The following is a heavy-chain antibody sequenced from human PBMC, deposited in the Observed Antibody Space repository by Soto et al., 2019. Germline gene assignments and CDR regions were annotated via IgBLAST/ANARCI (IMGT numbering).Heavy chain of an antibody. CDR1: GYTFTSYA. J-gene: IGHJ5*02. CDR3: ARHRSSWYQLGWFDP. CDR2: INAGNGNT. V-gene: IGHV1-3*01. Sequence: ASVKVSCKASGYTFTSYAMHWVRQAPGQRLEWMGWINAGNGNTKYSQKFQGRVTITRDTSASTAYMELSSLRSEDTAVYYCARHRSSWYQLGWFDPWGQGTLVTVSS. D-gene: IGHD6-13*01.